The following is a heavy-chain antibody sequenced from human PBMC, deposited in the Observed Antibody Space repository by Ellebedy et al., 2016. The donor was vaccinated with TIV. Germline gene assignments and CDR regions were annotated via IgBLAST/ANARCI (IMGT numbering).Heavy chain of an antibody. D-gene: IGHD3-10*01. CDR1: GFTVGNNY. Sequence: GGSLRLSXAASGFTVGNNYMMWVRLAPGKGLEWVSLIYSGGSTFYADSVKGRFTISRDNSKNTLYLQMNSLRSEDTAVYYCARSRRVILWVGEDHGMDVWGQGTTVSVSS. J-gene: IGHJ6*02. V-gene: IGHV3-53*05. CDR2: IYSGGST. CDR3: ARSRRVILWVGEDHGMDV.